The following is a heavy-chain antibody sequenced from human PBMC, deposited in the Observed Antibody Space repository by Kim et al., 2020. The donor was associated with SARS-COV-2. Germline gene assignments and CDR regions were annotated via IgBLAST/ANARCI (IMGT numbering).Heavy chain of an antibody. CDR2: SGST. D-gene: IGHD1-7*01. V-gene: IGHV4-34*01. Sequence: SGSTNYNPSLKSRVTISVDTSKNQFSLKLSSVTAADTAVYYCARNWNYDYWGQGTLVTVSS. CDR3: ARNWNYDY. J-gene: IGHJ4*02.